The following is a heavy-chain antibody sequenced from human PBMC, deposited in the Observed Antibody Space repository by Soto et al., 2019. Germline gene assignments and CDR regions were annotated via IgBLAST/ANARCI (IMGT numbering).Heavy chain of an antibody. CDR2: IIPIFGTA. V-gene: IGHV1-69*01. CDR1: GGTITIYG. Sequence: SVKVSSTDTGGTITIYGISRVRPANGQGLEWMGGIIPIFGTANYAQKFQGRVTITADESTSTAYMELSSLRSEDTAVYYCSSGNQYSSSWYLDWVDPWVQGTLVTVSS. J-gene: IGHJ5*02. CDR3: SSGNQYSSSWYLDWVDP. D-gene: IGHD6-13*01.